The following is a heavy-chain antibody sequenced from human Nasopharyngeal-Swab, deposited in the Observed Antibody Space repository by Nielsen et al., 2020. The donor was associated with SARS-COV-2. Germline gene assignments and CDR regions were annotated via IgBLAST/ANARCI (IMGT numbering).Heavy chain of an antibody. D-gene: IGHD5-24*01. CDR2: IKQDGSEK. J-gene: IGHJ2*01. V-gene: IGHV3-7*01. CDR1: GFTFSSYW. Sequence: GGSLRLSCAASGFTFSSYWMSWVRQAPGKGLEWVANIKQDGSEKYYLDSVKGRFTISRDNAKNSLYLQMNSLRAEDTAVYYCARGGWLQIITYFDLWGRGTLVTVSS. CDR3: ARGGWLQIITYFDL.